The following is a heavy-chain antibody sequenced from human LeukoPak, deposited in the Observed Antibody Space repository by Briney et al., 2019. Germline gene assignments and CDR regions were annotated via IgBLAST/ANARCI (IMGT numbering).Heavy chain of an antibody. CDR3: ASLRVPGYFDY. CDR1: GGSISSSSYY. CDR2: INHSGST. Sequence: PSETLSLTCTVSGGSISSSSYYWSWIRQPPGKGLEWIGEINHSGSTNYNPSLKSRVTISVDTSKDQFSLKLSSVTAADTAVFYCASLRVPGYFDYWGQGTLVTVSS. V-gene: IGHV4-39*07. J-gene: IGHJ4*03. D-gene: IGHD3-16*01.